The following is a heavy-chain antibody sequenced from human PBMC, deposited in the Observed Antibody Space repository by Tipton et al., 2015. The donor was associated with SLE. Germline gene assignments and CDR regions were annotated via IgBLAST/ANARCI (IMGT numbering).Heavy chain of an antibody. V-gene: IGHV3-30*02. D-gene: IGHD3-9*01. J-gene: IGHJ4*02. CDR1: GFTFRTSG. CDR3: VKDDWGSVDY. CDR2: LRYDGSNE. Sequence: QLVQSGGGLVQPGGSLRLSCAVSGFTFRTSGVHWVRQAPGKGLEWVTLLRYDGSNEYYADSVKGRFTISSDNSQTTLFLQMNSLRVEDTAVYYCVKDDWGSVDYWGQGTLVTVSS.